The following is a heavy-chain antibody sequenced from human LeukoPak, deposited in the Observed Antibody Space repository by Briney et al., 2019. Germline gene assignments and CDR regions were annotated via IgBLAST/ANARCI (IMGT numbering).Heavy chain of an antibody. CDR3: ARVDEDSRGWEDN. Sequence: GRSLRLSCAASGFTFSSHWMSWVRQAPGKGLGWVANIKQDGSAKQYVDSVKGRFTVSRDNAKNSLYLQMNSLRAEDTAVYYCARVDEDSRGWEDNWGQGTLVTVSS. CDR2: IKQDGSAK. D-gene: IGHD6-19*01. CDR1: GFTFSSHW. V-gene: IGHV3-7*04. J-gene: IGHJ4*02.